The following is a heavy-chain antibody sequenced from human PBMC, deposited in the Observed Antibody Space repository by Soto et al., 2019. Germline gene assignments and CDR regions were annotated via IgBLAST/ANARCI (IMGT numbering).Heavy chain of an antibody. V-gene: IGHV4-34*01. D-gene: IGHD3-3*01. CDR3: ASKHFFSALFEVVTTHFDY. Sequence: SETLSLTCAVYGGSFIGYYWSWFRQPPGKGLEWIGEINHSGSTNYNPSLESRVTISVDPSKNQFSLKLSSATAADTAVYYCASKHFFSALFEVVTTHFDYWSQGPLVTVSS. CDR1: GGSFIGYY. J-gene: IGHJ4*02. CDR2: INHSGST.